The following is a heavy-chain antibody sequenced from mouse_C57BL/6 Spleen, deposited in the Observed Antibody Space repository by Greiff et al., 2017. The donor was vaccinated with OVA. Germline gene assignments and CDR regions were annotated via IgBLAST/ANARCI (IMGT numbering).Heavy chain of an antibody. Sequence: EVKLQESGGGLVQPGDSMKLSCKASEYAFPSYYMSWVRKTPEKRLEWVAAINSDGGSTYYPDTLESRFIITRDNTKNTLYLQMSSLRSEDTALYDCAREGWLGYFDDWGKGTTVTVSS. CDR1: EYAFPSYY. D-gene: IGHD2-3*01. V-gene: IGHV5-2*01. J-gene: IGHJ1*03. CDR3: AREGWLGYFDD. CDR2: INSDGGST.